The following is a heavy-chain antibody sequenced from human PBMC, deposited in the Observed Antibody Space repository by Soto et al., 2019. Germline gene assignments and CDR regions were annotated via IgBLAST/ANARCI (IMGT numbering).Heavy chain of an antibody. V-gene: IGHV2-5*02. CDR3: AYRRLQGATNFDL. Sequence: QITLKESGPTLVKPTQTLTLTCTISCFSLSTTGVGVGWIRQAPGKALNYLAIIFWDDDKYYSPPLKSRITIFKVTSKIQVDLTMTNMDSVDTVTYYCAYRRLQGATNFDLWGRGTLVTVSS. D-gene: IGHD2-15*01. CDR2: IFWDDDK. J-gene: IGHJ2*01. CDR1: CFSLSTTGVG.